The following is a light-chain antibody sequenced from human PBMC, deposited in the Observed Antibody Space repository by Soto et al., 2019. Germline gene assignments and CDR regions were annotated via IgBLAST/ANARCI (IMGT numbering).Light chain of an antibody. V-gene: IGKV3-15*01. Sequence: EVVMTQSPATVSVSPGEGVTLSCRASQTISNDLAWYQQKPGQDPMLLIYGASTRATGVPARFSGGGSGTEFTLTISSLQSEDFAFYYCQQNNKWPPVTFGGGTKVDIK. CDR3: QQNNKWPPVT. CDR1: QTISND. CDR2: GAS. J-gene: IGKJ4*01.